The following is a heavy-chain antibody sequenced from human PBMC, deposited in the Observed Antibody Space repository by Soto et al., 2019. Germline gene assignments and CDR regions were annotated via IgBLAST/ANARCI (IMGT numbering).Heavy chain of an antibody. Sequence: GASVKVSCKASGGTLSSYAISWVRQAPGQGLEWMGGIIPIFGTANYAQKFQGRVTITADESTSTAYMELSSLRSEDTAVYYCARGPKSGNYFLSYFDYWGQGTLVTVSS. V-gene: IGHV1-69*13. D-gene: IGHD1-26*01. CDR2: IIPIFGTA. CDR3: ARGPKSGNYFLSYFDY. CDR1: GGTLSSYA. J-gene: IGHJ4*02.